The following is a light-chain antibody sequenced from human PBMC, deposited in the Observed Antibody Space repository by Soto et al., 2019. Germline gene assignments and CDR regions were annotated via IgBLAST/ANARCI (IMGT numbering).Light chain of an antibody. CDR3: QQLNTWPPIT. V-gene: IGKV3D-20*02. CDR2: GAS. J-gene: IGKJ5*01. CDR1: QSVSSSY. Sequence: IALTQSPGALSLSPRERATLSCRASQSVSSSYLAWYQQKPGQAPRLLIYGASSRATGIPDRFTGSGSGTDFTLTISRLEPEDFAVYYCQQLNTWPPITFCQGTRLANK.